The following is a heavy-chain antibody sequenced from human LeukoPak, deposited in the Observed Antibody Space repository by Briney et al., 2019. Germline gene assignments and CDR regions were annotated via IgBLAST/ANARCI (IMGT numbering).Heavy chain of an antibody. CDR3: ARDYWWNYDY. CDR1: GFTFSDNA. D-gene: IGHD1-7*01. J-gene: IGHJ4*02. CDR2: ISKDGSDK. Sequence: GRSLRLSCAASGFTFSDNAMHWVRQAPGKGLEWVAVISKDGSDKYYPGSVRGRFTISRDNSKNTIYLQMDSLRAEDTAIYYCARDYWWNYDYWGQGTLVTVSS. V-gene: IGHV3-30-3*01.